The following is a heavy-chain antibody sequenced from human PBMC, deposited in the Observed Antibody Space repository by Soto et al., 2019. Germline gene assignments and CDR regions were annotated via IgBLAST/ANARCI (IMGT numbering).Heavy chain of an antibody. J-gene: IGHJ6*02. CDR3: ATLTRIYCSSTSCYDTNYYYYGMDV. Sequence: ASVKVSFKVSGYTLTELSMHWLRQAPGKGLEWMGGFDPEDGETIYAQKFQGRVTMTEDTSTDTAYMELSSLRSEDTAVYYCATLTRIYCSSTSCYDTNYYYYGMDVWGQGTTVTVSS. V-gene: IGHV1-24*01. D-gene: IGHD2-2*01. CDR2: FDPEDGET. CDR1: GYTLTELS.